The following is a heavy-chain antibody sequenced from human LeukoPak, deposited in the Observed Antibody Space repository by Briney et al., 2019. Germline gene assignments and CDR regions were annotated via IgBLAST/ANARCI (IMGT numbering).Heavy chain of an antibody. V-gene: IGHV4-34*01. J-gene: IGHJ4*02. CDR1: GVSFSGYY. CDR3: ARRQRRILTGQTDY. D-gene: IGHD3-9*01. CDR2: INHSGST. Sequence: SETLSLTCAVYGVSFSGYYLSWVRQPPGKGLEWIGEINHSGSTNYNPSLKSRVTISVDTSNNQFSLKLSSVTAADTAVYYCARRQRRILTGQTDYWGQGTLVTVSS.